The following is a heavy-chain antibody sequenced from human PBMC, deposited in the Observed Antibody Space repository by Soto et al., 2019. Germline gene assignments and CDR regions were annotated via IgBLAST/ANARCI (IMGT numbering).Heavy chain of an antibody. CDR1: GDSVSSSDFY. D-gene: IGHD6-13*01. CDR2: VYSTGTT. J-gene: IGHJ6*02. Sequence: PSETLSLTCSVSGDSVSSSDFYWTWIRQPPGKPLEWIGYVYSTGTTNYSPSLKSRVNMSVDTSENQFSLKVRLVTAADAAVYFCARVTKLVAPKAGKSAYFYAMEVWGPGTTVNVSS. CDR3: ARVTKLVAPKAGKSAYFYAMEV. V-gene: IGHV4-61*08.